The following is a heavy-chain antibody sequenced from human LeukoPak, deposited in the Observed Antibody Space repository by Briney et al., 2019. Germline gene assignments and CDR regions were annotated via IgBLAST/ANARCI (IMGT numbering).Heavy chain of an antibody. J-gene: IGHJ4*02. CDR3: ARDEGGGPDY. CDR1: RFTFSSYG. V-gene: IGHV3-48*04. Sequence: GGSLRLSCAASRFTFSSYGMHWVRQAPGKGLEWVSYISSSSSTIYYADSVKGRFTISRDNAKNSLYLQMNSLRTEDTAVYYCARDEGGGPDYWGQGTLVTVSS. CDR2: ISSSSSTI. D-gene: IGHD2-15*01.